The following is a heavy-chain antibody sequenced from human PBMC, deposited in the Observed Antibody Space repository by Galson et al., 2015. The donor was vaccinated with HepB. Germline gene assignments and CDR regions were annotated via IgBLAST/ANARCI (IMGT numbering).Heavy chain of an antibody. CDR2: ISSSSTYI. CDR3: ARDVVGGHFDY. D-gene: IGHD3-22*01. V-gene: IGHV3-21*01. CDR1: GFTFSSYS. J-gene: IGHJ4*02. Sequence: SLRLSCAASGFTFSSYSMNWVRQAPGKGLEWVSSISSSSTYIYYADSLKGRFTISRDNAKNSLYLQMNSLRAEDTAVYYCARDVVGGHFDYWGQGTLVTVSS.